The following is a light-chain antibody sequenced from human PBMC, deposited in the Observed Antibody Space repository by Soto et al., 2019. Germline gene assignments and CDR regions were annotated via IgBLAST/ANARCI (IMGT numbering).Light chain of an antibody. CDR2: KAS. V-gene: IGKV1-5*03. CDR3: QHYNSYQWT. Sequence: DIQMTQSPSTLSGSVGDRVTITCRASQTISSWLAWYQQKPGKAPNLLIHKASHLESGVPSRFSGSGSGTEFTLTISSLQPGDYATYYCQHYNSYQWTFGQGTKVDIK. CDR1: QTISSW. J-gene: IGKJ1*01.